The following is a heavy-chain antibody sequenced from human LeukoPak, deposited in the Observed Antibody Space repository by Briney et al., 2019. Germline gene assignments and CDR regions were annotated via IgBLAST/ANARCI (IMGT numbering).Heavy chain of an antibody. Sequence: PSEPLSLTCAVYGESFRGYYWSWIRDPPEKGLEGVGEINHSGSTKYNPSLKSRVTISVDTTKNQFSLTLSSVTAADTAVYYCARGDDYGDYRFDYWGQGTLVTVSS. CDR3: ARGDDYGDYRFDY. CDR2: INHSGST. CDR1: GESFRGYY. J-gene: IGHJ4*02. V-gene: IGHV4-34*01. D-gene: IGHD4-17*01.